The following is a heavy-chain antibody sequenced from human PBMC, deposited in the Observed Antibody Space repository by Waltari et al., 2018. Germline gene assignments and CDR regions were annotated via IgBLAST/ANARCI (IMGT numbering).Heavy chain of an antibody. V-gene: IGHV3-53*01. CDR2: IYSGGNT. CDR3: AKQSPSYTRGWYPLES. CDR1: GFTVRTNF. J-gene: IGHJ4*02. D-gene: IGHD6-19*01. Sequence: EVQLVESGGNLIQPGGSLRLSCAAPGFTVRTNFNRWVRQAPGKGLEWVSIIYSGGNTYYAGSVKGRFTISRDNYKNMVYLEMNSLRAEDTAVYYCAKQSPSYTRGWYPLESWGPGTLVTVS.